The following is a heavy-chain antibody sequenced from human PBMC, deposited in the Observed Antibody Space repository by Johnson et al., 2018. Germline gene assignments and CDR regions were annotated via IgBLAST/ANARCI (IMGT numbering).Heavy chain of an antibody. CDR1: GFTFSSYG. CDR3: ARPYFSITSCALGPYYYSYMDV. CDR2: ISYDGSNK. J-gene: IGHJ6*03. V-gene: IGHV3-30*03. Sequence: QLVQSGGGVVQPGRSLRLSCAASGFTFSSYGMHWVRQAPGKGLEWVAVISYDGSNKYYADSVKGRFTISRDNSKNTLYLQMNSLRAEDTAVYYCARPYFSITSCALGPYYYSYMDVWGKGTTVTVSS. D-gene: IGHD2-2*01.